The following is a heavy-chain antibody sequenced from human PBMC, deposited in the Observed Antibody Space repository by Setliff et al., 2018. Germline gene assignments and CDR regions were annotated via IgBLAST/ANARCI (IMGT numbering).Heavy chain of an antibody. V-gene: IGHV3-7*01. CDR2: IKQDGSEK. D-gene: IGHD5-12*01. CDR3: AREKMATNYYYYYMDV. J-gene: IGHJ6*03. Sequence: GGSLRLSCAASGFTFSSYGMNWVRQAPGKGLEWVANIKQDGSEKYYVDSVKGRFTISRDNAKNSLYLQMNSLRAEDTAVYYCAREKMATNYYYYYMDVWGKGTTVTVSS. CDR1: GFTFSSYG.